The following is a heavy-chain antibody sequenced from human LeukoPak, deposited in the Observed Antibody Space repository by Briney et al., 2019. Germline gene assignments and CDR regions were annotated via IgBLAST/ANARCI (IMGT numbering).Heavy chain of an antibody. V-gene: IGHV1-18*01. CDR2: ISGNNDNP. D-gene: IGHD2-2*01. Sequence: ASVRVSCKASGYTFSNFGINWVRQAPGQGLEWMGWISGNNDNPNCGQKFQGRFTVTTDSPTNTAYMELRNLRLDDTAVYYCARDGTSTDDYWGQGTLVTVSS. CDR1: GYTFSNFG. J-gene: IGHJ4*02. CDR3: ARDGTSTDDY.